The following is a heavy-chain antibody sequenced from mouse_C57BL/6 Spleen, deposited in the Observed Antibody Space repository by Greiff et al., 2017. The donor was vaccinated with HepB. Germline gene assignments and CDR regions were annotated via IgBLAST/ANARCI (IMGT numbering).Heavy chain of an antibody. CDR1: GYTFTSYW. CDR2: INPSNGGT. Sequence: QVQLQQPGTELVKPGASVKLSCKASGYTFTSYWMHWVKQRPGQGLEWIGNINPSNGGTNYNEKFKSKATLTVDKSSSTAYMQLSSLTSEDSVVYEWARGTTVVDRYFDYWGQGTTLTVSS. V-gene: IGHV1-53*01. D-gene: IGHD1-1*01. CDR3: ARGTTVVDRYFDY. J-gene: IGHJ2*01.